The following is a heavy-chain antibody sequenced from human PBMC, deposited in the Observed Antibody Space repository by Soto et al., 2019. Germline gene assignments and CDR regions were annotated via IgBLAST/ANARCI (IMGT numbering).Heavy chain of an antibody. CDR3: AKELQRGLDV. J-gene: IGHJ6*02. V-gene: IGHV1-2*02. CDR1: GYTFSVYH. D-gene: IGHD1-7*01. CDR2: VCPSSGGT. Sequence: QVQLVQSGAEVKQPGASVKVSCKASGYTFSVYHLHWVRQAPGQGLAWMGWVCPSSGGTSYAQTFEGRDTMTRDTSINTAYMELSRLTSGDTAVYYCAKELQRGLDVWGQGTTVIVSS.